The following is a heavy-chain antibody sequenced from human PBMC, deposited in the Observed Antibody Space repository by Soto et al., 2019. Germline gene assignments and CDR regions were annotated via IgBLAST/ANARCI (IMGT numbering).Heavy chain of an antibody. Sequence: ASVKVSCKASGYTFTGYYMHWVRQAPGQGLEWMGWISAYNGNTNYAQKLQGRVTMTTDTSTSTAYMELRSLRSDDTAVYYCARGYSSSWATYYYYYGMDVWGQGTTVTVSS. J-gene: IGHJ6*02. V-gene: IGHV1-18*04. CDR2: ISAYNGNT. CDR3: ARGYSSSWATYYYYYGMDV. CDR1: GYTFTGYY. D-gene: IGHD6-13*01.